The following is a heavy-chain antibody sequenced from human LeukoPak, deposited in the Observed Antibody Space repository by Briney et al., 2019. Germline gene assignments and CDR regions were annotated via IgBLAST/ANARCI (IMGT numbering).Heavy chain of an antibody. CDR2: ISYDGSIN. CDR3: ARDRRYCSGGSCYFDYFFDY. Sequence: GGSLRLSCAASGFTFNSYAVHWVRQAPGKGLEWVAVISYDGSINFYAASVKGRFTISRDNSKNTLYLQMNSLRIDDAALYFCARDRRYCSGGSCYFDYFFDYWGQGTLVTVSS. J-gene: IGHJ4*02. CDR1: GFTFNSYA. V-gene: IGHV3-30*04. D-gene: IGHD2-15*01.